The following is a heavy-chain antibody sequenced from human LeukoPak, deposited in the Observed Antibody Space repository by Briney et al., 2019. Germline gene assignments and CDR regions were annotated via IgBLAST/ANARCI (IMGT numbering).Heavy chain of an antibody. D-gene: IGHD1-14*01. CDR2: IDPGDSYT. J-gene: IGHJ4*02. CDR3: ARHSGRDSFDY. V-gene: IGHV5-10-1*01. CDR1: GYSFSNHW. Sequence: GESLRISCEGSGYSFSNHWISWVRQMPGKGLEWMGTIDPGDSYTNYSPSFQGHVTISADKSISTAYLQWSSLKASDTAMYYCARHSGRDSFDYWGQGTLVTVSS.